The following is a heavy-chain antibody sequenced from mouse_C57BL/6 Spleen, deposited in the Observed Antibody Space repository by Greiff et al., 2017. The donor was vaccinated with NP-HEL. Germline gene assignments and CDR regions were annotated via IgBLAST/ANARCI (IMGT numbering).Heavy chain of an antibody. J-gene: IGHJ2*01. Sequence: EVQVVESGGGLVKPGGSLKLSCAASGFTFSSYAMSWVRQTPEKRLEWVATISDGGSYTYYPDNVKGRFTISRDNAKNNLYLQMSHLKSEDTAMYYCARESPLFDYWGQGTTLTVSS. CDR2: ISDGGSYT. V-gene: IGHV5-4*01. CDR1: GFTFSSYA. CDR3: ARESPLFDY.